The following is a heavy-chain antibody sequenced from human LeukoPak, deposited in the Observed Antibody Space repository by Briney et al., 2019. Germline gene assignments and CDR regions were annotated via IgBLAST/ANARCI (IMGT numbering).Heavy chain of an antibody. J-gene: IGHJ5*02. V-gene: IGHV3-21*01. CDR3: ARWRKRHWFDP. Sequence: GGSLRLSCAASGFTFSDYSMNWVRQAPGKGLEWVSSISRRSRHVYYAGSVKGRFTISRDDARNSLYLQMNSLRAEDMAVYYCARWRKRHWFDPWGQGTLVTVSS. CDR2: ISRRSRHV. CDR1: GFTFSDYS.